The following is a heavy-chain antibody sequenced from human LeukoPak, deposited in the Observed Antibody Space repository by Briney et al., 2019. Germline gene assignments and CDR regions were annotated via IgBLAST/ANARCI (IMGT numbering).Heavy chain of an antibody. D-gene: IGHD3-3*01. CDR3: AKAPRHDLAGFYFDY. J-gene: IGHJ4*02. V-gene: IGHV3-23*01. Sequence: PGGSLRLSCAAYGFSSFNYAMTWVRQAPGKGLEWVSGISGSGGSTWYADSVKVRFTISRANSKNMIYLQMSSLRAEDTALYYCAKAPRHDLAGFYFDYWGQGTLVTVSS. CDR2: ISGSGGST. CDR1: GFSSFNYA.